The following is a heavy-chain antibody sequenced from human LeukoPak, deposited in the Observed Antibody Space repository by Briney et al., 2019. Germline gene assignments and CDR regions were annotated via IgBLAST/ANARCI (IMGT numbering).Heavy chain of an antibody. V-gene: IGHV3-23*01. D-gene: IGHD3-22*01. Sequence: GGSLRLSCAASGFTFSSYAMSWVRQAPGKGLEWVSGISGSGDNTYYADSVKGRFTISRDNSKNTLYVQVNSLGTEDTAAYYCAKGSYYDSSGYKDYWGQGTLVTVSS. CDR1: GFTFSSYA. CDR2: ISGSGDNT. CDR3: AKGSYYDSSGYKDY. J-gene: IGHJ4*02.